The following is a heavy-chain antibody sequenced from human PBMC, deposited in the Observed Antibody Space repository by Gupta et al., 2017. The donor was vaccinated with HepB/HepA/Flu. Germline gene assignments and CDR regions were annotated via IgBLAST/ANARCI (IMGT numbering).Heavy chain of an antibody. D-gene: IGHD2-2*01. CDR2: INHSGST. Sequence: QVQLQQWGAGLLKPSETLFLTCAVYGGSFSGYYWSWIRQPPGKGLEWIGEINHSGSTNYNPSLKSRVTISVDTSKNQFSLKLSSVTAADTAVYYCARGTRCTSCSRRPLYYYYYMDVWGKGTTVTVSS. V-gene: IGHV4-34*01. CDR3: ARGTRCTSCSRRPLYYYYYMDV. J-gene: IGHJ6*03. CDR1: GGSFSGYY.